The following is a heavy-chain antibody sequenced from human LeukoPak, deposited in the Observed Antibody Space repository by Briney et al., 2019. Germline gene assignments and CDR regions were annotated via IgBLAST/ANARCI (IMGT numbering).Heavy chain of an antibody. CDR2: ISSSSSYV. Sequence: GGSLRLSCAASGFTFSSYSMNWVRQAPGEGLEWVSSISSSSSYVYYADSVKGRFTISRDDAKNSLYLQMNSLRAEDTAVYYCARYEGRDDAFDIWGQGTMVTVSS. CDR3: ARYEGRDDAFDI. D-gene: IGHD3-3*01. J-gene: IGHJ3*02. CDR1: GFTFSSYS. V-gene: IGHV3-21*01.